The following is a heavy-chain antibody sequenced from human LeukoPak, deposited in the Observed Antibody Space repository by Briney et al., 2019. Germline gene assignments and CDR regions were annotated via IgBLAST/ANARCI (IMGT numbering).Heavy chain of an antibody. V-gene: IGHV3-74*03. D-gene: IGHD4-23*01. CDR1: GFTLSSYW. Sequence: GGSLRLSCAASGFTLSSYWMNWVRQAPGKGLVWVSRIDSDGTNTKYAESVKDRFTISRDNAKNTLYLQMNSLRAEDTAVYYCTREFAGGKVDYCGQGTLVTVSS. CDR3: TREFAGGKVDY. CDR2: IDSDGTNT. J-gene: IGHJ4*02.